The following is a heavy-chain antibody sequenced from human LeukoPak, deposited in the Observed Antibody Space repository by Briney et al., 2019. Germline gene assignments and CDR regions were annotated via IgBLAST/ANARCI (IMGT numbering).Heavy chain of an antibody. Sequence: GGSLRLSCTASGFTFSFNSMHWVRQAPGKGLEWVANIKQDGSEKDYVDSVKGRFTISRDNAKNSLYLQMNSLRAEDTAVYYCARYCGGDCYGMDVWGQGTTVTVSS. CDR1: GFTFSFNS. D-gene: IGHD2-21*01. CDR3: ARYCGGDCYGMDV. V-gene: IGHV3-7*01. CDR2: IKQDGSEK. J-gene: IGHJ6*02.